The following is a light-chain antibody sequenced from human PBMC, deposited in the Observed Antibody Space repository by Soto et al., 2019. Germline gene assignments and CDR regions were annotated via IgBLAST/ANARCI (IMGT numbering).Light chain of an antibody. CDR3: ATWDDSQKGWL. Sequence: QSALTQPASVSGSPGQTITISCSGTSSNIGSNLATWLQHVPGNAPKLLIHINNQRPSGVPDRFSGSKSGTSASLAISGLQSEDEADYYCATWDDSQKGWLFGGGTKLTVL. J-gene: IGLJ3*02. V-gene: IGLV1-44*01. CDR2: INN. CDR1: SSNIGSNL.